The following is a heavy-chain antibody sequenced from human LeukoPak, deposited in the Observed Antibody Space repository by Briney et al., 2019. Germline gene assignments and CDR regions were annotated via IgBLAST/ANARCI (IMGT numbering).Heavy chain of an antibody. CDR2: ISAYNGNT. Sequence: ASVKVSCKASGYTFTSYGISWVRQAPGQGLEWMGWISAYNGNTNYAQKLQGRVTMTTDTSTSTAYMELRSLRSDDTAVYYCATARNFWSGYYFDYWGQGTLVTVSS. J-gene: IGHJ4*02. CDR1: GYTFTSYG. V-gene: IGHV1-18*01. CDR3: ATARNFWSGYYFDY. D-gene: IGHD3-3*01.